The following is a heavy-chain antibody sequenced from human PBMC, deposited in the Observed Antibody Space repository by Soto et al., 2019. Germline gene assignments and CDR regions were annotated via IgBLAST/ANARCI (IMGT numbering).Heavy chain of an antibody. Sequence: PGWSQRLSCYASGFTCSTYSMHWVRLAPGKGLEHVSSVSSSGGSTFYADSVNGRFTISRDNSKNTLYLQMARLRPEDTAVYYCAKNGYCNSTSCFDSSYGLDVWGQGTTVTVSS. D-gene: IGHD2-2*03. CDR2: VSSSGGST. CDR1: GFTCSTYS. J-gene: IGHJ6*02. V-gene: IGHV3-64D*06. CDR3: AKNGYCNSTSCFDSSYGLDV.